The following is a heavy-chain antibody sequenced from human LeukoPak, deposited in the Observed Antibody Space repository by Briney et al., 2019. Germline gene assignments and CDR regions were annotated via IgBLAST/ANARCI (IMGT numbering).Heavy chain of an antibody. D-gene: IGHD3-16*01. CDR1: GFTFSSYA. Sequence: PGGSLRLSCAASGFTFSSYAMSWVRQAPGKGLEWVSAISGSGGSTYYADSVKGRFTISRDNSKNTLYLQMNSLRADDSAVYYCAKKDDYVWGSYYYWGQGTLVTVSS. CDR3: AKKDDYVWGSYYY. J-gene: IGHJ4*02. CDR2: ISGSGGST. V-gene: IGHV3-23*01.